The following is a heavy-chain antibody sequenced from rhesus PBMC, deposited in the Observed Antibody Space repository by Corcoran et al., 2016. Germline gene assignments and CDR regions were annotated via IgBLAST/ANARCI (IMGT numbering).Heavy chain of an antibody. CDR1: GGSISGYY. D-gene: IGHD2-21*01. V-gene: IGHV4-73*01. CDR3: TRDQNYGRGYYNY. CDR2: IVGDSVDT. J-gene: IGHJ4*01. Sequence: QVKLQQWGEGLVKPSETLSLTCAVYGGSISGYYWNWIRQPPGKGLGWIGNIVGDSVDTKTNPSLKNRVTMSKNSSKKQFSLRLSSVTAADTVIYSCTRDQNYGRGYYNYWGQGVLVTVSS.